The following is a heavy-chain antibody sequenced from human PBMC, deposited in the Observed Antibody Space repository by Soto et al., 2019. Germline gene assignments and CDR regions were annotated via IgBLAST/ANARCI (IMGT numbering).Heavy chain of an antibody. CDR1: GGSISSGDYY. CDR3: ARVLYCSSTSRYLWDHCLDV. J-gene: IGHJ6*02. V-gene: IGHV4-30-4*01. Sequence: ASETLSLTCTVSGGSISSGDYYWSWIRQPPGKGLEWIGYIYYSGSTYYNPSLKSRVTISVDTSKNQFSLNLSSVTAADTAVYYWARVLYCSSTSRYLWDHCLDVLRQGTT. D-gene: IGHD2-2*01. CDR2: IYYSGST.